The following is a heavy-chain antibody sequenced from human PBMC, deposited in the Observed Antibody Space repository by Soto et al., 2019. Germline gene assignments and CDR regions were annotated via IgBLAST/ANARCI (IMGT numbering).Heavy chain of an antibody. CDR2: IYYSGST. D-gene: IGHD3-10*01. CDR1: GGSISSGGYY. Sequence: QVQLQESGPGLVKPSQTLSLTCTVSGGSISSGGYYWSWIRQHPGKGLEWIGYIYYSGSTYYNPSLTSRVTISADTSKNQFSLKLSSVTAADTAVYYCALRSGSYGEIDYWGQGTLVTVSS. J-gene: IGHJ4*02. CDR3: ALRSGSYGEIDY. V-gene: IGHV4-31*03.